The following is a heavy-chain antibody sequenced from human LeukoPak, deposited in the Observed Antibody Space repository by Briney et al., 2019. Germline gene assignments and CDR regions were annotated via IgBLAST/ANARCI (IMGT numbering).Heavy chain of an antibody. CDR2: IYTSGST. J-gene: IGHJ6*02. CDR1: GGSISSYY. Sequence: SETLSLTCTVSGGSISSYYWSWIRQPAGKGLEWIGRIYTSGSTNYNPSLKGRVTMSVDTSKNQFSLKLSSVTAADTAVYYCARDFYSNYAHYYYYYGMDVWGQGTTVTVSS. D-gene: IGHD4-11*01. CDR3: ARDFYSNYAHYYYYYGMDV. V-gene: IGHV4-4*07.